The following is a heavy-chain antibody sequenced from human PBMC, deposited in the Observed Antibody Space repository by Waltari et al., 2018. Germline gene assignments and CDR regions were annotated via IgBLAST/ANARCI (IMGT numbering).Heavy chain of an antibody. J-gene: IGHJ3*02. CDR2: IDPGDSDT. D-gene: IGHD1-26*01. CDR1: GYSFTSYW. Sequence: EVQLVQSGAEVKKPGESLKISCKGSGYSFTSYWLGWVRPMPGKGLEWMGIIDPGDSDTRYSPSFQGQVTISADKSISTAYLQWSSLKASDTAMYYCARDAGVGATGADAFDIWGQGTMVTVSS. V-gene: IGHV5-51*01. CDR3: ARDAGVGATGADAFDI.